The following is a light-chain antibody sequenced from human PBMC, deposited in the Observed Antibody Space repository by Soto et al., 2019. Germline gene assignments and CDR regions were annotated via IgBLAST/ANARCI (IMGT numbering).Light chain of an antibody. CDR3: QSYDSSLSVLYV. CDR1: SSNIGAGYE. CDR2: GNT. J-gene: IGLJ1*01. Sequence: QSVLTQPPSVSGAPGQRVTISCPGSSSNIGAGYEVHWFQQLPGTAPKLLIYGNTNRPSGVPDRFSGSKSDTSASLAITGLQPEDEADYYCQSYDSSLSVLYVFGTGTKLTVL. V-gene: IGLV1-40*01.